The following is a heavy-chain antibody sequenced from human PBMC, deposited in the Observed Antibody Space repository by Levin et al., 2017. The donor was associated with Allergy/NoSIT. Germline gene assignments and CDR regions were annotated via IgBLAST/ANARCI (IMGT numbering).Heavy chain of an antibody. CDR1: GYTFTSYG. Sequence: SGESLKISCQASGYTFTSYGISWVRQAPGQGLEWMGWISAYNGNTNYAQKLQGRVTMTTDTSTSTAYMELRSLRSDDTAVYYCARDSSDSSGKDFDYWGQGTLVTVSS. CDR2: ISAYNGNT. V-gene: IGHV1-18*01. CDR3: ARDSSDSSGKDFDY. J-gene: IGHJ4*02. D-gene: IGHD3-22*01.